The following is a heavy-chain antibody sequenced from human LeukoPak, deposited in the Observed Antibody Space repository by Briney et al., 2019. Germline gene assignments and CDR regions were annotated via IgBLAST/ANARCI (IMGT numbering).Heavy chain of an antibody. V-gene: IGHV1-18*01. CDR1: RYTLTSSG. CDR3: AKDTLHRLDP. CDR2: VSTATGTT. J-gene: IGHJ5*02. Sequence: GASVKVSCRASRYTLTSSGISWVRQVPGQGLEWVGCVSTATGTTNYALNVQDRVTMTRDTSTSTVYMELRSLRSDNTAVYYCAKDTLHRLDPWGQGTLVTVSS.